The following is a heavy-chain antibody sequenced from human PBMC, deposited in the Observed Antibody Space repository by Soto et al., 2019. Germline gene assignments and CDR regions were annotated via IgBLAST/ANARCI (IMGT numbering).Heavy chain of an antibody. CDR3: ARDDDYEGNGLDY. V-gene: IGHV3-33*01. J-gene: IGHJ4*02. CDR1: GFTFSRYG. Sequence: ESGGGVVQPGRSLRLSCVASGFTFSRYGMHWVRQAPGEGLEWMAVIVNDGSNRDHADSVKGRFTIYRDNSKNTLYLQMNSLGFEDTAMYYCARDDDYEGNGLDYRCQGTLVTFSS. CDR2: IVNDGSNR. D-gene: IGHD4-17*01.